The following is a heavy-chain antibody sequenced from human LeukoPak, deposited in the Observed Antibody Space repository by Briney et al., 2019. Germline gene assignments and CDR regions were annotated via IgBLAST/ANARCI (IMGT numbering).Heavy chain of an antibody. J-gene: IGHJ4*02. CDR1: GGTFSSDA. CDR2: IIPIFDTS. D-gene: IGHD2-2*01. V-gene: IGHV1-69*01. CDR3: ARGGNCSITTCYAF. Sequence: GSSVKVSCKASGGTFSSDAITWVRQAPGQGLEWMGGIIPIFDTSDYAQKFLGRVTITADDSTGTAYMELSSLTSEDTAVYYCARGGNCSITTCYAFWGRGALVTVSS.